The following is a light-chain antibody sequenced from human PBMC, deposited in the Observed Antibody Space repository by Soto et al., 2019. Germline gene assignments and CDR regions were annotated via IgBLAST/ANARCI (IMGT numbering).Light chain of an antibody. Sequence: DIQMTQSPSTLSASVGDRVTITCRASQSISTWLAWYQQKPGKAPKFLIYDASSLESGVPSRFSGSGSGTEFTLTISSLQPDDFATYSCQRYNSYPWTFGQGTKVEIK. CDR2: DAS. CDR3: QRYNSYPWT. J-gene: IGKJ1*01. V-gene: IGKV1-5*01. CDR1: QSISTW.